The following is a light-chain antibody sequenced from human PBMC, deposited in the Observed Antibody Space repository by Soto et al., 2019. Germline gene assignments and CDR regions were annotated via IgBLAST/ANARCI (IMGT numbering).Light chain of an antibody. CDR2: KAS. V-gene: IGKV1-5*03. CDR1: QSVSGW. Sequence: DIQMTQSPSTLSASVGDRVTITCRASQSVSGWLAWYQQKPGKAPKLLIYKASTLESGVPSRFSGSGSGTEFTLTISSLQPDDFATYYCQQYSGYLFTFGPGTKVDLK. CDR3: QQYSGYLFT. J-gene: IGKJ3*01.